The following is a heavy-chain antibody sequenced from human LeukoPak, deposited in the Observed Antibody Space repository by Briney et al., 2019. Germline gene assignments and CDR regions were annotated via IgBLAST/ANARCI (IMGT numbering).Heavy chain of an antibody. V-gene: IGHV3-21*01. D-gene: IGHD4-23*01. CDR1: GFTFSSYS. J-gene: IGHJ3*02. CDR3: ARDYGGNSPYAFDI. Sequence: PGGSLRLSCAASGFTFSSYSMDWVRQAPGKGLEWVSSISSSSIYLYYADSVKGRFTISRDNAKNSLYLQMNSPRAEDTAVYYCARDYGGNSPYAFDIWGQGTMVTVSS. CDR2: ISSSSIYL.